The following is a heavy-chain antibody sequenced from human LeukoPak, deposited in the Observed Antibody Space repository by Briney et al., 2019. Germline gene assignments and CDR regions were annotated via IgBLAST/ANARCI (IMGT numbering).Heavy chain of an antibody. V-gene: IGHV4-39*01. J-gene: IGHJ3*01. CDR1: GASINNTRYY. CDR2: IYFSGRPY. CDR3: ARHTCSGASGVGFDD. D-gene: IGHD6-25*01. Sequence: SETLSLTCTVSGASINNTRYYWGWIRQPPGKGLEWIGSIYFSGRPYYYNPPLKSRVTISVDTSNNQFSLKVSAVTAAATAVYYCARHTCSGASGVGFDDWGQGIVVSVRS.